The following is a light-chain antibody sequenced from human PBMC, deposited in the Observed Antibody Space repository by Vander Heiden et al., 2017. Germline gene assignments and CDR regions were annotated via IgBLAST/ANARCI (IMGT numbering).Light chain of an antibody. CDR1: QSISSY. CDR2: AAS. V-gene: IGKV1-39*01. CDR3: QQSDSTPVT. J-gene: IGKJ2*01. Sequence: DIQMTQSPTSLSASVGDRVTITCRASQSISSYLNWYQQKPGKAPKLLIYAASSLQSGVPSRFSGSGSGTDFTLTTSRLQPEDFATYYCQQSDSTPVTFGQGTKVDIK.